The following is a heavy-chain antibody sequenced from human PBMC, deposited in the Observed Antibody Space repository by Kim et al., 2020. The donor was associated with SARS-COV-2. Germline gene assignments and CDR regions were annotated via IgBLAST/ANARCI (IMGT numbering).Heavy chain of an antibody. J-gene: IGHJ3*02. CDR1: GFTFSNYA. CDR2: IRGGGAGT. V-gene: IGHV3-23*01. CDR3: AKCHSGRGNDAVDI. D-gene: IGHD2-15*01. Sequence: GGSLRLSCAASGFTFSNYAMSWVRQAPGKGLEWVSYIRGGGAGTLYADSVKGRCTISRDNSRNTLSLQLNSLRAEDTAIYYCAKCHSGRGNDAVDIWG.